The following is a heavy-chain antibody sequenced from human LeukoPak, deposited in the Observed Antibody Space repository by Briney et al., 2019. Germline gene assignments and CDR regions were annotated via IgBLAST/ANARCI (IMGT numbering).Heavy chain of an antibody. Sequence: GGSLRLSCAPSGFTLTSNYMTWVRQAPGRGLAWGSIIYSDGYTDYADSVKGRFTISRDNSKNTLYLQTHSLKAEDTAVYYCARRLEYSGSKGVFDYWGQGTLVTVSS. CDR2: IYSDGYT. D-gene: IGHD1-26*01. J-gene: IGHJ4*02. CDR3: ARRLEYSGSKGVFDY. V-gene: IGHV3-66*01. CDR1: GFTLTSNY.